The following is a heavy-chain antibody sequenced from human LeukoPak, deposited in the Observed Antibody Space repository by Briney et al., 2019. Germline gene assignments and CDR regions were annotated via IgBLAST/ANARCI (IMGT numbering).Heavy chain of an antibody. CDR2: ISSSSSYI. D-gene: IGHD3-16*01. CDR3: AKGYDYVWGSLDY. CDR1: GFTFSSYS. J-gene: IGHJ4*02. V-gene: IGHV3-21*01. Sequence: GGSLRLSCAASGFTFSSYSMNWVRQAPGKGLEWVSSISSSSSYIYYADSVKGRFTISRDNAKNSLYLQMNSLRAEDTAVYYCAKGYDYVWGSLDYWGQGTLVTVSS.